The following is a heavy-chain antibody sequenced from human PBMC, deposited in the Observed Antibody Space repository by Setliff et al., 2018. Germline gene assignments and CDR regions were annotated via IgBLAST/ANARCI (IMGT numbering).Heavy chain of an antibody. CDR2: VSSIGST. CDR1: GGSISTYY. D-gene: IGHD3-3*01. CDR3: ARSATLEWFIIDY. Sequence: SETLSLTCTVSGGSISTYYWSWIRQSAGKGLEWIGRVSSIGSTNYNLSLKSRVTMSLDTSNNQVSLKLTSVTAADTAVYYCARSATLEWFIIDYWGQGTLVTVSS. J-gene: IGHJ4*02. V-gene: IGHV4-4*07.